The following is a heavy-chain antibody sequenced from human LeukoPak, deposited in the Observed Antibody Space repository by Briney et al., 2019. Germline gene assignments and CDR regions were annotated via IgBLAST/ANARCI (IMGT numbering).Heavy chain of an antibody. Sequence: PGRSLRLSCAASGFTFSSYAMHWVRQAPGKGLEWVAVIPYDGSNKYYADSVKGRFTISRDNSKNTLYLQMNSLRAEDTAVYYCAREGLRRFDYWGQGTLVTVSS. V-gene: IGHV3-30*04. D-gene: IGHD2-15*01. CDR1: GFTFSSYA. CDR3: AREGLRRFDY. J-gene: IGHJ4*02. CDR2: IPYDGSNK.